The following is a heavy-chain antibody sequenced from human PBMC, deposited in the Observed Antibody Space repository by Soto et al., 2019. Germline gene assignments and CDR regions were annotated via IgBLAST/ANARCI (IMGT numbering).Heavy chain of an antibody. CDR2: IYPGDSDT. CDR3: ASPGTRYSYGYQLHY. Sequence: PGESLKISCKGSGYSFTSYWIGWVRQMPGKGLEWMGIIYPGDSDTRYSPSFQGQVTISADKSISTAYLQWSSLKASDTAMYYCASPGTRYSYGYQLHYWGQGTLVTVSS. D-gene: IGHD5-18*01. CDR1: GYSFTSYW. J-gene: IGHJ4*02. V-gene: IGHV5-51*01.